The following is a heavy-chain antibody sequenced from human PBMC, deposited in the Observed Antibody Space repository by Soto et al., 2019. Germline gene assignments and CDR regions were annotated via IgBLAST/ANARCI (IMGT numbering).Heavy chain of an antibody. Sequence: ASAKVSCKVSGYTLTELPMHWVRQAPGKGLEWMGGFDPEDGETIYAQKYQGRVTMTEDTSTDTAYMELSSLRSEDTAVYYCAGVHYDSSGYRFDYWGQGTLVTVSS. D-gene: IGHD3-22*01. CDR3: AGVHYDSSGYRFDY. CDR1: GYTLTELP. J-gene: IGHJ4*02. V-gene: IGHV1-24*01. CDR2: FDPEDGET.